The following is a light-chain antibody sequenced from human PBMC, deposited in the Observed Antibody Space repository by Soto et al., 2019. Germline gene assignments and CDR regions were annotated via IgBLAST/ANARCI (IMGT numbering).Light chain of an antibody. Sequence: EIVLTQSPGTLSLSPRERATLSCRASQSVSSSYLAWFQQKPGQAPRLLIYASSSRATGIPDRFSGSGSGTDFSLTISRLEPEDFAVYYCQHSGISPGTFGQGTRVEIK. CDR1: QSVSSSY. V-gene: IGKV3-20*01. CDR2: ASS. J-gene: IGKJ1*01. CDR3: QHSGISPGT.